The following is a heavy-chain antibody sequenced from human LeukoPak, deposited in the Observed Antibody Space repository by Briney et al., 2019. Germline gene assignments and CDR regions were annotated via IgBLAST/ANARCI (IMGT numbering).Heavy chain of an antibody. J-gene: IGHJ4*02. CDR1: GFTFSSYW. Sequence: GGSLRHSCAASGFTFSSYWMHWVRQAPGKGLVWVSRINSDGSSTSYADSVKGRFTISRDNAKNTLYLQMNSLRAEDTAVYYCARAGRGLRYFDWLTYDYWGQGTLVTVSS. CDR2: INSDGSST. CDR3: ARAGRGLRYFDWLTYDY. D-gene: IGHD3-9*01. V-gene: IGHV3-74*01.